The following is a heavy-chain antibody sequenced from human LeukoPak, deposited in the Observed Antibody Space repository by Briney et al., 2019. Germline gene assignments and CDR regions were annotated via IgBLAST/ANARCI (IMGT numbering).Heavy chain of an antibody. CDR2: IRCDGSNK. D-gene: IGHD2-15*01. J-gene: IGHJ4*02. CDR1: GFTFSSYG. Sequence: GGSLRLSCAASGFTFSSYGMHWVRQAPGKGLEWVAFIRCDGSNKYYADSVKGRFTISRDNSKNTLYLQMNSLRAEDTAVYYCAKLELSYCSGGNCYFDYWGQGTLVAVSS. V-gene: IGHV3-30*02. CDR3: AKLELSYCSGGNCYFDY.